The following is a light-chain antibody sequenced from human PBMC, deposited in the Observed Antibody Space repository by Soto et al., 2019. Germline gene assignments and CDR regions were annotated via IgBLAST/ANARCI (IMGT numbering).Light chain of an antibody. J-gene: IGLJ2*01. CDR2: EVS. V-gene: IGLV2-14*01. Sequence: QSVLTQPASVSGSPGQSITISCTGTSSDVGGYNYVSWYQQHPGRAPKLMIYEVSNRPSGFSNRFSGSKSGNTASLTISGLQAEDEADYYCCSYAGSSTFVVFGGGTQLTVL. CDR3: CSYAGSSTFVV. CDR1: SSDVGGYNY.